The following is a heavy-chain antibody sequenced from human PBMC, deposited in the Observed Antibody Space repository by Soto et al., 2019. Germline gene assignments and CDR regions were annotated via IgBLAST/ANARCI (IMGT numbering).Heavy chain of an antibody. V-gene: IGHV3-7*03. D-gene: IGHD3-3*01. Sequence: EVQLVESGGGLVQPGGSLRLSCAASGFTFSSYWMSWVRQAPGKGLEWVANIKQDGSEKYYVDSVKGRFTISRDNAKNSLYLQMNSLGAEDTAVYYCARDRPLLRFLEWLSYYFDYWGQGTLVTVSS. J-gene: IGHJ4*02. CDR1: GFTFSSYW. CDR3: ARDRPLLRFLEWLSYYFDY. CDR2: IKQDGSEK.